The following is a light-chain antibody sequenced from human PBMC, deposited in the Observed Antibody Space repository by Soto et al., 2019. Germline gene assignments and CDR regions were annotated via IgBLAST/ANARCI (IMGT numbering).Light chain of an antibody. Sequence: DIQLTQSPSFLSASVGDRVTITCRASQGIRNYLAWYQQKPGRAPKLLIYIASTLQSGVPSRFSGSYSGTEFTLTISRLEPEDFAVYYCQQYHSSPRTFGQGTKVEIK. CDR3: QQYHSSPRT. CDR1: QGIRNY. J-gene: IGKJ1*01. V-gene: IGKV1-9*01. CDR2: IAS.